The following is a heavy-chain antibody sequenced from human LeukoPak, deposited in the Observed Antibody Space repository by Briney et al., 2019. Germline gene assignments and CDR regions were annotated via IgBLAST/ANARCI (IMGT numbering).Heavy chain of an antibody. J-gene: IGHJ4*02. CDR1: GFTFSSYA. Sequence: GGSLRLSCAASGFTFSSYAMSWVRQAPGKGLEWVSAISGSGGSTYYADSVKGRFTISRDNSKNTLYLQMNSLRAEDTAVYYCAKDLAGAVAELFDYWGREPWSPSPQ. D-gene: IGHD6-19*01. CDR2: ISGSGGST. V-gene: IGHV3-23*01. CDR3: AKDLAGAVAELFDY.